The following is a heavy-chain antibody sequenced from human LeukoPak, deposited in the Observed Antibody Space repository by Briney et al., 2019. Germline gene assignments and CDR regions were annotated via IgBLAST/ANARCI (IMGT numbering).Heavy chain of an antibody. CDR1: GYPFTVYY. CDR3: ARDQRDYFDY. V-gene: IGHV1-2*02. J-gene: IGHJ4*02. Sequence: ASVKVSCTASGYPFTVYYLHWVRQAPGQGLEWMGWINPNSGGTNYAQKFQGRVTMTRDTSISTAYMELSRLRSDDTAVYYCARDQRDYFDYWGQGTLVTVSS. CDR2: INPNSGGT.